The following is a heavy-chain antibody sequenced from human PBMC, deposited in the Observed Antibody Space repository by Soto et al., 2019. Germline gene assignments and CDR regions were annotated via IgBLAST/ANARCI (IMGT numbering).Heavy chain of an antibody. CDR3: ARDCALDY. J-gene: IGHJ4*02. V-gene: IGHV1-46*02. CDR2: INPSGDST. Sequence: QVQLVQSGSEVKRPGTSVKVSCKAAGYTFNAYSMHWVRQAPGQGLEWMGMINPSGDSTTYAQNFQVRVTMTRDTSATTVYMELSGLRAEDTAVYYCARDCALDYCGQGTMVTVSS. CDR1: GYTFNAYS.